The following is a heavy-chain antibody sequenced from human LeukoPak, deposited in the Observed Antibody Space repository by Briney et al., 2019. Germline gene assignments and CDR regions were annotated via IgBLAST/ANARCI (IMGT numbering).Heavy chain of an antibody. CDR1: GGSISTYY. Sequence: PSETLSLTCAVSGGSISTYYWSWLRQPPGKGLEWIGYVYYSGSTNYNPSLRSRVTISVGTSKNQFSLTLSSVTAADTAVYYCARGSNPYQFDYWGQGTLVTVSS. CDR2: VYYSGST. J-gene: IGHJ4*02. D-gene: IGHD1-26*01. V-gene: IGHV4-59*01. CDR3: ARGSNPYQFDY.